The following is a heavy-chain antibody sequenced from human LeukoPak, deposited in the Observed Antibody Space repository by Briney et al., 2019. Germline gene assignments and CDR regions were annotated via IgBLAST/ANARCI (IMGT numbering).Heavy chain of an antibody. Sequence: PGGSLRLSCAASGFTFSSYAMHWVRQAPGKGLEWVAVISYDGSNKYYADSVKGRFTISRDNSKNTLYLQMNSLRAEDTAVYYCAKDLPVQLERRPKDYWGQGTLVTVSS. CDR3: AKDLPVQLERRPKDY. D-gene: IGHD1-1*01. V-gene: IGHV3-30*04. CDR2: ISYDGSNK. J-gene: IGHJ4*02. CDR1: GFTFSSYA.